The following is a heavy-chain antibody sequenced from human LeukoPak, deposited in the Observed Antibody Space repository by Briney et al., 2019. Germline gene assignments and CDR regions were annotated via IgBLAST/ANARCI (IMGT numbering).Heavy chain of an antibody. CDR2: IIPIFGTA. CDR1: GGTFSSYA. Sequence: SVKVSCKASGGTFSSYAISWVRQAPGQGLEWMGGIIPIFGTANYAQKFQGRVTITADESTSTAYMELGSLRSEDTAVYYCARDRGRRTAAGTYYYYGMDVWGKGTTVTVSS. CDR3: ARDRGRRTAAGTYYYYGMDV. V-gene: IGHV1-69*13. J-gene: IGHJ6*04. D-gene: IGHD6-13*01.